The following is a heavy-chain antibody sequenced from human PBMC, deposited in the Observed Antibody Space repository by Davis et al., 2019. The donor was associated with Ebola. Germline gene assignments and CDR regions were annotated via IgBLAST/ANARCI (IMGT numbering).Heavy chain of an antibody. CDR2: IYHSGST. J-gene: IGHJ5*02. D-gene: IGHD5-12*01. Sequence: GSLRLSCAASGFTFSGSAMHWVRQPPGKGLEWIGEIYHSGSTNYNPSLKSRVTISVDKSKNQFSLKLSSVTAADTAVYYCARDAISSGYASWGQGTLVTVSS. V-gene: IGHV4-4*02. CDR1: GFTFSGSA. CDR3: ARDAISSGYAS.